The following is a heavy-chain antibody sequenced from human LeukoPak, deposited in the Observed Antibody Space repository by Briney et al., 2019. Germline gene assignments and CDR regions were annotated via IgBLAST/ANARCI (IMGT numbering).Heavy chain of an antibody. Sequence: GGSLRLSCAASGFTFSSYGMHWVRQAPGKGLEWVAVISYDGSNKYYADSVKGRFTISRDNSKNTLYLQMNSPRAEDTAVYYCAKGDSSGYSPDYWGQGTLVTVSS. J-gene: IGHJ4*02. V-gene: IGHV3-30*18. CDR2: ISYDGSNK. CDR1: GFTFSSYG. D-gene: IGHD3-22*01. CDR3: AKGDSSGYSPDY.